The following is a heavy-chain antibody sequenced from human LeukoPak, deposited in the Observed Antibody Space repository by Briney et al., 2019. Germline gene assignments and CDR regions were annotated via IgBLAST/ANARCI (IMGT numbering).Heavy chain of an antibody. J-gene: IGHJ6*02. CDR2: INHSGST. CDR1: GGSFSGYY. CDR3: ARVMTRYCSGGSCHRSYYYGMDV. D-gene: IGHD2-15*01. Sequence: SETLSLTCAVYGGSFSGYYWSWIRQPPGKGLEWIGEINHSGSTNYNPSLKSRVTISVDTSKNQFSLKLSSVTAADTAVYYCARVMTRYCSGGSCHRSYYYGMDVWGQGTMVTVSS. V-gene: IGHV4-34*01.